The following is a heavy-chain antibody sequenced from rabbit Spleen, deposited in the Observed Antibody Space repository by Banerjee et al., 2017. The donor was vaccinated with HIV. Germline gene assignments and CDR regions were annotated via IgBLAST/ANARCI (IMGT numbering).Heavy chain of an antibody. D-gene: IGHD1-1*01. CDR3: ARDLDDVIGWNFGW. J-gene: IGHJ4*01. V-gene: IGHV1S45*01. Sequence: QEQVVESGGGLVKPGASLTLTCTASGFSLTASDFIYWVRQVPGKGLEWIACVYAGISANTYYASWAKGRFAISKTSSTTVTLQMTDLTAADTATYFCARDLDDVIGWNFGWWGPGTLVTVS. CDR1: GFSLTASDF. CDR2: VYAGISANT.